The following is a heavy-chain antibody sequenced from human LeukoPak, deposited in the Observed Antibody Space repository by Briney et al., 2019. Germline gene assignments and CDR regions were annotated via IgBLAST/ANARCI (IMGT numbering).Heavy chain of an antibody. CDR3: AKGDNYYDSSGMDY. D-gene: IGHD3-22*01. Sequence: GGSLRLSCAASGFTFSSYAMSWVRQAPGKGLEWVSAISGSGGSTYYADSVKGRFTISRDNSKNTLYLQMNSLRAEDTAVYYCAKGDNYYDSSGMDYWGQGTLVTVSS. CDR1: GFTFSSYA. V-gene: IGHV3-23*01. CDR2: ISGSGGST. J-gene: IGHJ4*02.